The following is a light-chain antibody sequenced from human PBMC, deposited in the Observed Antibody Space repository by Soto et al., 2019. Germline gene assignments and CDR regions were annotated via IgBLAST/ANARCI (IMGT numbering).Light chain of an antibody. CDR3: QQRSNWIT. V-gene: IGKV3-11*01. Sequence: EIVLTQSPATLSLSPGDTATLSCRASQSVSTWLTWYQQKPGQAPRLLIYDASNRSTGIPARFSGSGWWTDFTLSISSLQPEDSAVYYYQQRSNWITFGQGTRLEIE. CDR1: QSVSTW. CDR2: DAS. J-gene: IGKJ5*01.